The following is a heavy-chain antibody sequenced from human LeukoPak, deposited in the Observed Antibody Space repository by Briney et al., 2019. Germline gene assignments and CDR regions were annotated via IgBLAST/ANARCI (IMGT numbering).Heavy chain of an antibody. D-gene: IGHD6-13*01. V-gene: IGHV3-73*01. CDR2: IRSKANSYAT. CDR1: GFTFSGSA. J-gene: IGHJ4*02. CDR3: TRRPSAPGIAAAATDY. Sequence: PGGSLRLSCAASGFTFSGSAMHRVRQASGKGLEWVGRIRSKANSYATAYAASVKGRFTISRDDSKNTAYLQMNSLKTEDTAVYYCTRRPSAPGIAAAATDYWGQGTLVTVSS.